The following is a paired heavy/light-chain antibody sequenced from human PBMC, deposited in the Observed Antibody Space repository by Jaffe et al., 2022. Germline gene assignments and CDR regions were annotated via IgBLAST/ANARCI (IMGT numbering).Heavy chain of an antibody. CDR3: ARTPQGATTPRWYFDY. D-gene: IGHD5-12*01. CDR2: IFSNDEK. V-gene: IGHV2-26*01. CDR1: GFSLSNARMG. J-gene: IGHJ4*02. Sequence: QVTLKESGPVLVKPTETLTLTCTVSGFSLSNARMGVSWIRQPPGKALEWLAHIFSNDEKSYSTSLKSRLTISKDTSKSQVVLTMTNMDPVDTATYYCARTPQGATTPRWYFDYWGQGTLVTVSS.
Light chain of an antibody. J-gene: IGLJ1*01. V-gene: IGLV2-11*01. Sequence: QSALTQPRSVSGSPGQSVTISCTGTSSDVGGYNYVSWYQQHPGKAPKLMIYDVSKRPSGVPDRFSGSKSGNTASLTISGLQAEDEADYYCCSYAGSYTFLYVFGTGTKVTVL. CDR2: DVS. CDR1: SSDVGGYNY. CDR3: CSYAGSYTFLYV.